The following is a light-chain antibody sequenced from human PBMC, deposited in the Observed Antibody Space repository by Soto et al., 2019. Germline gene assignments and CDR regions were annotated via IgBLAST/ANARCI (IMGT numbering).Light chain of an antibody. Sequence: DLVMTQSPDSLAFSLGHRSTGNCKSMHSVFYSSSNKSYLAWYQQKPGQPPKLLTYWASTRESGVPDRISGSGSGTDFTLTISSLQAEDVAVYYCQQYYSTPLTFGGGTKVDIK. CDR1: HSVFYSSSNKSY. J-gene: IGKJ4*01. CDR2: WAS. CDR3: QQYYSTPLT. V-gene: IGKV4-1*01.